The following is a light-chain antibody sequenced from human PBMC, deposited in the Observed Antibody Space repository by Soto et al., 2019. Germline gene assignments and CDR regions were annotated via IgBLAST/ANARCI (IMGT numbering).Light chain of an antibody. CDR1: QDVSRY. CDR2: AAS. Sequence: DIQLTQSPSFLSASVGDRVTITCRASQDVSRYLAWYQQKPGKAHNLLIYAASTLRSGVPSRFSGSGSETEFTLTISSLQPEDFATYYCQQLNSYVFAFGPGTKVDIK. CDR3: QQLNSYVFA. V-gene: IGKV1-9*01. J-gene: IGKJ3*01.